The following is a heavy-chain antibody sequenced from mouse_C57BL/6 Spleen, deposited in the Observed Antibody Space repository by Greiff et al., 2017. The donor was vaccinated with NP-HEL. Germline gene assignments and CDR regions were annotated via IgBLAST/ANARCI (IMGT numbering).Heavy chain of an antibody. D-gene: IGHD1-1*01. Sequence: VHLVESGPGLVQPSQSLSITCTVSGFSLTSYGVHWVRQSPGKGLEWLGVIWRGGSTDYNAAFMSRLSITKDNSKSQVFFKMNSLQADDTAIYYCASPGTVVDAMDYWGQGTSVTVSS. CDR3: ASPGTVVDAMDY. V-gene: IGHV2-5*01. J-gene: IGHJ4*01. CDR1: GFSLTSYG. CDR2: IWRGGST.